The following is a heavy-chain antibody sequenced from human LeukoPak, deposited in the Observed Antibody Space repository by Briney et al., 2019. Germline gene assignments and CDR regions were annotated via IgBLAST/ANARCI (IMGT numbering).Heavy chain of an antibody. V-gene: IGHV4-59*08. CDR1: GGSIRGYY. CDR3: ARLQSANHDNGYYTGGFYYMDV. D-gene: IGHD4-17*01. J-gene: IGHJ6*03. Sequence: SETLSLTCTVSGGSIRGYYWGWIRQPPGRGLEWIGYISYTGSTSYTPSLKSRVSIFLETPRNQFSLEVSSVIAADTAVYYCARLQSANHDNGYYTGGFYYMDVWGKGTTVTVSS. CDR2: ISYTGST.